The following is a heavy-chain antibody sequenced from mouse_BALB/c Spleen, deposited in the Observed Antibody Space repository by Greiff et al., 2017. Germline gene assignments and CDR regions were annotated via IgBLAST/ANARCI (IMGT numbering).Heavy chain of an antibody. D-gene: IGHD4-1*01. CDR1: GFTFSSYA. CDR2: ISSGGSYT. Sequence: EVQLVESGGGLVKPGGSLKLSCAASGFTFSSYAMSWVRQSPEKRLEWVAEISSGGSYTYYPDTVTGRFTISRDNAKNTLYLEMSSLRSEDTAMYYCARDRELTGTSGDAMDYWGQGTSVTVSS. CDR3: ARDRELTGTSGDAMDY. J-gene: IGHJ4*01. V-gene: IGHV5-9-4*01.